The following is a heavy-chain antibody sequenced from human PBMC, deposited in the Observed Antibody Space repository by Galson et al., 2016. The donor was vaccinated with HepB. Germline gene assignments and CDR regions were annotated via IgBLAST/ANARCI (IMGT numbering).Heavy chain of an antibody. D-gene: IGHD1-1*01. Sequence: SLRLSCAASGFVFSNFGLSWVRQAPGKGLEWVASISTRRTTYYSDSVQGRFTISRDNPNNTLYQQMNGLRAEDTAVYYCAKERLVRRIFDHWGQGTLLTVSS. J-gene: IGHJ4*02. CDR3: AKERLVRRIFDH. CDR1: GFVFSNFG. CDR2: ISTRRTT. V-gene: IGHV3-23*01.